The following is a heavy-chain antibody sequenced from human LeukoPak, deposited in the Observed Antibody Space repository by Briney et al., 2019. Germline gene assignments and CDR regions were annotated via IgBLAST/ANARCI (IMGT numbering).Heavy chain of an antibody. V-gene: IGHV4-34*01. CDR1: GGPFSGYY. J-gene: IGHJ4*02. Sequence: SETLSLTCAVYGGPFSGYYWSWIRQPPGKGLEWIGEINHSGSTNYNPSLKSRVTIAVDTSKNQFSLKLSSVTAADTAVYYCARWGHYGPLGYWGQGTVVTVSS. CDR2: INHSGST. D-gene: IGHD4-17*01. CDR3: ARWGHYGPLGY.